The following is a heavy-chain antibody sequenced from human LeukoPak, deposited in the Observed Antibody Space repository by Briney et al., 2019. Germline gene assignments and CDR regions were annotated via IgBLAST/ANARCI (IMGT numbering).Heavy chain of an antibody. J-gene: IGHJ4*02. CDR3: ARGVRWFGEGY. V-gene: IGHV1-8*01. Sequence: ASVTVSCTASGYTFTSYDINWVRQATGQGGEGMGWMNPNSGNTGYAQTFQGRVTMTRNTSISTAYMELSSLRSEDTAVYYCARGVRWFGEGYWGQGTLVTVSS. D-gene: IGHD3-10*01. CDR1: GYTFTSYD. CDR2: MNPNSGNT.